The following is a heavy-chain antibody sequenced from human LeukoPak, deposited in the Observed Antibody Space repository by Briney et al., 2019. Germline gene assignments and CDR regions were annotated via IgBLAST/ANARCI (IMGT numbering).Heavy chain of an antibody. J-gene: IGHJ4*02. Sequence: GRSLRLSCAASGFTFSNYGMSWVRQAPGKGLEWVSAISGSGGSTYYADSVKGRFTISRDNSKNTMYLQMNSLRAEDTAVYNCAKGRQQLANLDYWGQGTLVTVSS. D-gene: IGHD6-13*01. V-gene: IGHV3-23*01. CDR3: AKGRQQLANLDY. CDR2: ISGSGGST. CDR1: GFTFSNYG.